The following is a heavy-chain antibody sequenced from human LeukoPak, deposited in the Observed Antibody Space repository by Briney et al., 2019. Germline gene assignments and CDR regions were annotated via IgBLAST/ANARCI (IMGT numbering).Heavy chain of an antibody. D-gene: IGHD3-16*01. CDR1: GFTFSSYG. CDR2: IWYDGSNK. V-gene: IGHV3-33*01. CDR3: ASGRSYYDYVLGTGYFDY. Sequence: GGSLRLSCAASGFTFSSYGMHWVRQAPSKGLEWVAVIWYDGSNKYYADSVKGRFTISRDNSKNTLYLQMNSLRAEDTAVYYCASGRSYYDYVLGTGYFDYWGQGTLVTVSS. J-gene: IGHJ4*02.